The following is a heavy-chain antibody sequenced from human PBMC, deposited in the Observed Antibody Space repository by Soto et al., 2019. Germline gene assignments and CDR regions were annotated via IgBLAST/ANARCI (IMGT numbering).Heavy chain of an antibody. Sequence: EVQLVESGGGLVQPGRSLRLSCAASGFTFDDYAMHWVRQAPGKGLEWVSGISWNSGSIGYADSVKGRFTISRDNAKNSLYLQMNSLRAEETALYYCAKVEVRPGIAVAGGLGYFDLWGRGTLVTVSS. V-gene: IGHV3-9*01. J-gene: IGHJ2*01. CDR1: GFTFDDYA. CDR2: ISWNSGSI. D-gene: IGHD6-19*01. CDR3: AKVEVRPGIAVAGGLGYFDL.